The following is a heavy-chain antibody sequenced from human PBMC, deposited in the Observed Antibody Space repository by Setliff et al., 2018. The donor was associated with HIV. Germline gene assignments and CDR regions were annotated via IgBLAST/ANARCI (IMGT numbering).Heavy chain of an antibody. J-gene: IGHJ4*02. V-gene: IGHV1-69*10. CDR2: IIPLFGMR. D-gene: IGHD2-8*01. Sequence: SVKVSCKTSGGAFSRNAINWVRQAPGQGLEWLGGIIPLFGMRNVAPKFQDRVTITAVKSTSTSHMELSSLRSDDTAVYYCALGPQLYGAFDSWGQGALVTVSS. CDR3: ALGPQLYGAFDS. CDR1: GGAFSRNA.